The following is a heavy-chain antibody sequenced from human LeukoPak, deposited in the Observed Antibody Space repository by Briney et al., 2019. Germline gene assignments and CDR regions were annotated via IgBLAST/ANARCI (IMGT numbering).Heavy chain of an antibody. Sequence: SETLSLTCTVSGGSVSSGSYYWSWIRQPPGKGLEWIGEINHSGSTYYNPSLKSRVTISVDTSKNQFSLKLSSVTAADTAVYYCARDTADYYDSSGYYSSYFDYWGQGTLVTVSS. J-gene: IGHJ4*02. CDR2: INHSGST. D-gene: IGHD3-22*01. V-gene: IGHV4-31*03. CDR3: ARDTADYYDSSGYYSSYFDY. CDR1: GGSVSSGSYY.